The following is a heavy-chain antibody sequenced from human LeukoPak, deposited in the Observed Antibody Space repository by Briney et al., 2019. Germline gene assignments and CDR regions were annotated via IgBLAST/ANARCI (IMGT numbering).Heavy chain of an antibody. CDR3: ASYRGRGWYGTAEYFQH. V-gene: IGHV4-4*07. CDR1: GGSISSYY. J-gene: IGHJ1*01. D-gene: IGHD6-19*01. Sequence: SETLSLTCTVSGGSISSYYWSWIRHPAGKGLEWIGRIYTSGSTNYNPSLKSRVTMSVDTSKNQFSLKLSSVTAADTAVYYCASYRGRGWYGTAEYFQHWGQGTLVTVSS. CDR2: IYTSGST.